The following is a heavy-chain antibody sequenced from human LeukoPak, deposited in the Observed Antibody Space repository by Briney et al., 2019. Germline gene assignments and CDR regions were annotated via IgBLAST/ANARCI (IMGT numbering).Heavy chain of an antibody. V-gene: IGHV3-21*01. CDR1: GFTFSSYS. CDR2: ISSSSYI. Sequence: GGSLRLSCAASGFTFSSYSMNWVRQAPGKGLEWVSSISSSSYIYYADSVKGRFTISRDNAKNSLYLQMNSLRAEDTAVYYCARTRDGDTAMAANDYWGQGTLVTVSS. J-gene: IGHJ4*02. D-gene: IGHD5-18*01. CDR3: ARTRDGDTAMAANDY.